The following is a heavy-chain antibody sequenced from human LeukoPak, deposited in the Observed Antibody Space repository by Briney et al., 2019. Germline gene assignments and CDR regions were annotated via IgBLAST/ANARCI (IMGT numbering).Heavy chain of an antibody. CDR1: GFTFSNYG. D-gene: IGHD1-7*01. CDR2: INPNSGGT. V-gene: IGHV1-2*02. Sequence: GGSLRLSCAASGFTFSNYGMHWVRQAPGQGLEWMGWINPNSGGTNYAQKSQGRVTMTRDTSISTAYMELSSLRSDDTAVYYCARDGPGTTYFDYWGQGTLVTVSS. CDR3: ARDGPGTTYFDY. J-gene: IGHJ4*02.